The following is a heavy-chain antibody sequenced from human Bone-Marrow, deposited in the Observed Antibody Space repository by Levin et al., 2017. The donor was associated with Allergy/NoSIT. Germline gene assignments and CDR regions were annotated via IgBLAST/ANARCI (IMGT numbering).Heavy chain of an antibody. Sequence: PSQTLSLTCGVSGGSLSGYYWSWIRQAPGKGLEWIGEVNHSGTTNYSPSLESRVTISVDTSKNQFSLTLSSVTAADTAVFYCARVAGYSIGPRSYGRRAQNWFDPWGQGTLVTVSS. D-gene: IGHD2-15*01. CDR3: ARVAGYSIGPRSYGRRAQNWFDP. CDR2: VNHSGTT. V-gene: IGHV4-34*01. CDR1: GGSLSGYY. J-gene: IGHJ5*02.